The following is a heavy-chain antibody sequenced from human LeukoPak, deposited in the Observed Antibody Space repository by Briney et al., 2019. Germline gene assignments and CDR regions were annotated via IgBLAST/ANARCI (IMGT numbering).Heavy chain of an antibody. J-gene: IGHJ1*01. CDR3: AREGGITMVRGVIPPAEYFQH. V-gene: IGHV1-69*01. Sequence: SVKVSCKASGGTFSSYAISWVRQAPGQGLEWMGGIIPIFGTANYAQKFQGRVTITADESTSTAYMGLSSLRSEDTAVYYCAREGGITMVRGVIPPAEYFQHWGQGTLVTVSS. CDR1: GGTFSSYA. CDR2: IIPIFGTA. D-gene: IGHD3-10*01.